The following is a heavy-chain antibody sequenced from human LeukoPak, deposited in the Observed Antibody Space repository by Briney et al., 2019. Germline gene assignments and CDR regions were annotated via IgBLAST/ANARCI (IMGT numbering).Heavy chain of an antibody. D-gene: IGHD2-15*01. CDR2: IKQDESQK. V-gene: IGHV3-7*01. CDR1: GFTFSNYW. CDR3: ARPLGYCSGGSCFPFDC. J-gene: IGHJ4*02. Sequence: GGSLRLYCSASGFTFSNYWMTWVRQAPGKGLEWVANIKQDESQKYYVDSVKGRFTISRDNAKSSLYLQMNSLRAEDTAIYYCARPLGYCSGGSCFPFDCWGQGTLVTVSS.